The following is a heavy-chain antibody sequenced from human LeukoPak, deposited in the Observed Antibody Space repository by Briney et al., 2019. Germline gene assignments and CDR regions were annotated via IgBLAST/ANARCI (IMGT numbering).Heavy chain of an antibody. V-gene: IGHV4-34*01. Sequence: SETLSLTCAVYGGSFSGYYWSWIRQPPGKGLEWIGEINHSGSINYNPSLKSRVTISVDTSKNQFSLKLSSVTAADTAVYYCATLKRWGQGTLVTVSS. CDR1: GGSFSGYY. CDR2: INHSGSI. J-gene: IGHJ4*02. CDR3: ATLKR.